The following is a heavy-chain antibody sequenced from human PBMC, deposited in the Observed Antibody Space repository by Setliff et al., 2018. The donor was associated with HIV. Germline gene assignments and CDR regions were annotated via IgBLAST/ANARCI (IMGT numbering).Heavy chain of an antibody. J-gene: IGHJ4*02. CDR2: ISYTGST. V-gene: IGHV4-59*08. CDR1: GASISGYY. CDR3: ARVFTAGRREYYFDL. D-gene: IGHD6-6*01. Sequence: PSETLSLTCNVSGASISGYYWSWIRQPPGKGLELIGYISYTGSTNYNPSLKSRITISADTSKNHFSLRLTSVTAADTAVYYCARVFTAGRREYYFDLWGQGTLVTVSS.